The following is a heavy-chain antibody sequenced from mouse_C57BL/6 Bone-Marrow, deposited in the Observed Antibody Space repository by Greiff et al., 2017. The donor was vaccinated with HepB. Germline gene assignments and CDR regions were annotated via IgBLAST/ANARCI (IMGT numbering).Heavy chain of an antibody. J-gene: IGHJ4*01. Sequence: EVQLVDSGGGLVQSGRSLRLSCATSGFTFSDFYMEWVRQAPGKGLEWIAASRNKANDYTTEYSASVKGRFIVSRDTSQSILYLQMNALRAEDTAFYYCARDYGRGAMDYWGQGTSVTVSS. V-gene: IGHV7-1*01. CDR2: SRNKANDYTT. CDR1: GFTFSDFY. D-gene: IGHD1-1*01. CDR3: ARDYGRGAMDY.